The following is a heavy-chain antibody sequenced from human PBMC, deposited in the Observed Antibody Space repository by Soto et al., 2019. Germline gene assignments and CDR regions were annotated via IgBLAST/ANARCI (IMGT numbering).Heavy chain of an antibody. J-gene: IGHJ4*02. CDR1: GGLFSSFA. D-gene: IGHD3-16*01. Sequence: QEQLVQSGAEVKKPGSSVKVSCKDSGGLFSSFAISWVRQAPGQGLEWMGGIIPVFGTTNYAQNFQGRVTITADESTNTAYMELSSLTSDDTAMYYCARGGGPYVWFNEFWGQGAQVTVSS. V-gene: IGHV1-69*01. CDR3: ARGGGPYVWFNEF. CDR2: IIPVFGTT.